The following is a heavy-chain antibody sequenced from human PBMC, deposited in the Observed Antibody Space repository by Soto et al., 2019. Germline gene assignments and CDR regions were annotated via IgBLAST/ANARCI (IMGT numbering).Heavy chain of an antibody. D-gene: IGHD6-19*01. V-gene: IGHV5-10-1*01. Sequence: PGESLKISCKGSGYSFTSYWISWVRQMPGKGLEWMGRIDPSDSYTNYSPSFQGHVTISADKSISTAYLQWSSLKASETAMYYCERILLPPSGWTYWGQGALATVSS. CDR2: IDPSDSYT. CDR3: ERILLPPSGWTY. J-gene: IGHJ4*02. CDR1: GYSFTSYW.